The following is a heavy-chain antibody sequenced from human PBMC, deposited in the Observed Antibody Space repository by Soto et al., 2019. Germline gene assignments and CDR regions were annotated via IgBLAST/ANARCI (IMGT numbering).Heavy chain of an antibody. CDR1: GYTFTDYF. J-gene: IGHJ5*02. V-gene: IGHV1-2*02. CDR2: INPNSRGT. Sequence: QVQLVQSGAEVKKPGASVKVSCKASGYTFTDYFIHWVRQAPGQGFEWMGWINPNSRGTNYAQKFQGRVTMTRDTSNSTDYMELRGLRSEDTAVYSCARVTLKAGNWFDPWGQGTLVTVSS. CDR3: ARVTLKAGNWFDP.